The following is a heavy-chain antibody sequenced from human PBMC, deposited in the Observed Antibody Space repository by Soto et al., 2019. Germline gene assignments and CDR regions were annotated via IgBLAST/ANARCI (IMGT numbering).Heavy chain of an antibody. CDR2: MQPSTGRT. D-gene: IGHD1-26*01. CDR3: ARGVSAGVDY. V-gene: IGHV1-8*01. CDR1: GYSFTSLD. Sequence: ASVKVSCKASGYSFTSLDINGVRQTAGQGLEWMGWMQPSTGRTGYAQKFQGRVTMTRDTSINTAYMELTTLTSDDTAFYYCARGVSAGVDYWGQGTLVTVSS. J-gene: IGHJ4*02.